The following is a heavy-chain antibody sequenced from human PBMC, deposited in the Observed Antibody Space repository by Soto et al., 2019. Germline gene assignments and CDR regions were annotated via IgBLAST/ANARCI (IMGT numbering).Heavy chain of an antibody. CDR1: GFTFSNAW. V-gene: IGHV3-15*07. Sequence: EVQLVESGGGLVKPGGSLRLSCAASGFTFSNAWMNWVRQAPGKGLEWVGRIKSKTDGGTTDYAAPVKGRFTISRDDSKNTLYLQMNSLKTEDTAVYYCTTFWPIYDFWSRVEDVWGQGTTVTVSS. CDR3: TTFWPIYDFWSRVEDV. CDR2: IKSKTDGGTT. J-gene: IGHJ6*02. D-gene: IGHD3-3*01.